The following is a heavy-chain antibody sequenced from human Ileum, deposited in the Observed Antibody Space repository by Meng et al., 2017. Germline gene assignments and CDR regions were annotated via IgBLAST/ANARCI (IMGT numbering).Heavy chain of an antibody. D-gene: IGHD4-23*01. J-gene: IGHJ4*02. CDR1: GGSITTNSY. V-gene: IGHV4-4*02. CDR3: ARHGGYYQDY. CDR2: IDHSGSP. Sequence: HVHVLQSRPGLVKPSGTRSLTRAVSGGSITTNSYWSWVRQSPEKGLEWIGQIDHSGSPYYNPSLKSRVTMSVDKSKSQVSLQLTSVTAADTAVYYCARHGGYYQDYWGQGTLVTVFS.